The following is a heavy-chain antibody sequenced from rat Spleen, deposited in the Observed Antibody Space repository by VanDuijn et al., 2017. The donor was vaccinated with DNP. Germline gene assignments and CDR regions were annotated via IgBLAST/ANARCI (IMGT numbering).Heavy chain of an antibody. CDR1: GFSFNNYN. D-gene: IGHD1-9*01. CDR2: ISYDGSKT. J-gene: IGHJ3*01. V-gene: IGHV5-7*01. CDR3: TTDYGYNHWFPY. Sequence: EVHLVESGGGLVQPGRSLKLSCAASGFSFNNYNMAWVRPVPKKGLEWVTTISYDGSKTYYRDSVKDRFTISRDNAKSSLYLQMDSLRSDDTATYYCTTDYGYNHWFPYWGQGTLVTVSS.